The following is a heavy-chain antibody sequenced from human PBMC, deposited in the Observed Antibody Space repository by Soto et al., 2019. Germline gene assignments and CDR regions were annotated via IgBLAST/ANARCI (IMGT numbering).Heavy chain of an antibody. Sequence: EVQLLESGGGLVQPGGSLRLSCAASGFTFSSYAMSWVRQAPGKGLEWVSAISGSGGSTYYADSVKGRFTISRDNSKNTLYLKMNSLEAEDTAVYYCAKAVGDYTNYYSYYLDVWGKGTTVTVSS. CDR3: AKAVGDYTNYYSYYLDV. V-gene: IGHV3-23*01. CDR2: ISGSGGST. J-gene: IGHJ6*03. CDR1: GFTFSSYA. D-gene: IGHD4-17*01.